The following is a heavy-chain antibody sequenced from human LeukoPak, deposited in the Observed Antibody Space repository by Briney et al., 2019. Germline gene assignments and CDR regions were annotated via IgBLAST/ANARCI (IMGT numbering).Heavy chain of an antibody. CDR1: GFTFSSHW. Sequence: GSLRLSCAASGFTFSSHWMSWVRQAPGKGLEWVAIIKTDGSEEDYVDAVKGRFTISRDNAKNCLYLQMNNLRAEDTAVYYCARDWNGSGWPTDYWGQGTLVTVSS. CDR3: ARDWNGSGWPTDY. D-gene: IGHD6-19*01. V-gene: IGHV3-7*05. J-gene: IGHJ4*02. CDR2: IKTDGSEE.